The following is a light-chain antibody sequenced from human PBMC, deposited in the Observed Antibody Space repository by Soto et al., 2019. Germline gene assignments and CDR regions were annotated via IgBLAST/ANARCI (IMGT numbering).Light chain of an antibody. J-gene: IGLJ2*01. CDR3: QTWGTAIV. V-gene: IGLV4-69*01. CDR2: LINDGSH. CDR1: SGHSSYA. Sequence: QSVLTQSPSASASLGASVKLTCTLSSGHSSYAIAWHQQQPEKGPRYVMKLINDGSHSKGDGIPDRFSGSSSGAERYLTISSLQSEDEADYYCQTWGTAIVFGGGTKVTVL.